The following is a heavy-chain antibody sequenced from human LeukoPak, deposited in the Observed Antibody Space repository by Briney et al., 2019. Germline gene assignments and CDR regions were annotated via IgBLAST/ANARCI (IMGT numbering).Heavy chain of an antibody. CDR3: AVDYCSSTSCLKRPNWFDP. CDR1: GGTFTSYA. CDR2: IIPIFGTA. Sequence: SVKVSCKASGGTFTSYAISWVRQAPGQGHEWMGGIIPIFGTANYAQKFQGRVTITADESTSTAYMELRSLRSEDTAVYYCAVDYCSSTSCLKRPNWFDPWGQGTLVTVSS. D-gene: IGHD2-2*01. J-gene: IGHJ5*02. V-gene: IGHV1-69*13.